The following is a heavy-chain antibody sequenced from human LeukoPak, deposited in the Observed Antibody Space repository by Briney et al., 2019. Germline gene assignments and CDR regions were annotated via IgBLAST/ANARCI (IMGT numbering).Heavy chain of an antibody. J-gene: IGHJ5*02. CDR1: GFTFSSYG. Sequence: GGTLRLSCAASGFTFSSYGMSWVRQAPEKGLEWVSAISGSGGSTYYADSVKGRFTISRDNSKNTLYLQMNSLRAEDTAVYFCAKDPLAAADPNWFDPWGQGTLVTVSS. D-gene: IGHD6-13*01. CDR2: ISGSGGST. CDR3: AKDPLAAADPNWFDP. V-gene: IGHV3-23*01.